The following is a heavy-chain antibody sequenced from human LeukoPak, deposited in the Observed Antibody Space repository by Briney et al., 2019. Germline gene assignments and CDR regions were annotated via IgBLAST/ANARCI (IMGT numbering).Heavy chain of an antibody. CDR1: GGSISSGDYY. J-gene: IGHJ4*02. V-gene: IGHV4-61*08. Sequence: PSETLSLTCTVSGGSISSGDYYWSWIRQPPGKGLEWIGYIYYSGSTNYNPSLKSRVTISVDTSKNQFSLKLSSVTAADTAVYYCARGYYDFWSGYYTTTPSAAFDYWGQGTLVTVSS. CDR2: IYYSGST. CDR3: ARGYYDFWSGYYTTTPSAAFDY. D-gene: IGHD3-3*01.